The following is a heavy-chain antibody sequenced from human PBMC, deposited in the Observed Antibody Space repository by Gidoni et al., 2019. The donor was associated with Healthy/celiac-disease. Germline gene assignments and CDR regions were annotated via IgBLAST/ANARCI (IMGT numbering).Heavy chain of an antibody. V-gene: IGHV3-48*02. CDR3: ARETQGDILTGYPPDY. CDR2: ISSSSSTI. Sequence: GKGLEWVSYISSSSSTIYYADSVKGRFTISRDNAKNSLYLQMNSLRDEDTAVYYCARETQGDILTGYPPDYWGQGTLVTVSS. D-gene: IGHD3-9*01. J-gene: IGHJ4*02.